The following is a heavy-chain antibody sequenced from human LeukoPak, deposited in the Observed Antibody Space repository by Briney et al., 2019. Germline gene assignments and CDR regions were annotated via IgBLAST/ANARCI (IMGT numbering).Heavy chain of an antibody. CDR3: TGNHKKPMMHWYFSL. CDR1: GYTFTNFD. CDR2: MNPSSGDT. J-gene: IGHJ2*01. V-gene: IGHV1-8*01. Sequence: ASVKVSCKASGYTFTNFDINWVRQATGQGPEWMGWMNPSSGDTGIAQKFQGRLTLTRDTSLSTAYMELSHLTSEDTAIYFCTGNHKKPMMHWYFSLWARGSRVIVS. D-gene: IGHD1-14*01.